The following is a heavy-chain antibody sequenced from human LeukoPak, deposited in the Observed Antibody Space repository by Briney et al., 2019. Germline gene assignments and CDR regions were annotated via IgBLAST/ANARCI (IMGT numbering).Heavy chain of an antibody. CDR2: IYYSGST. D-gene: IGHD2-15*01. CDR3: ASSEGTIGYCSGGSCRRGSFDY. CDR1: GGSISSYY. J-gene: IGHJ4*02. Sequence: PSETLSLTCTVSGGSISSYYWSWIRQPPGKGLEWIGYIYYSGSTNYNPSLKSRVTISVDTSKNQFSLKLSSVTAADTAVYYCASSEGTIGYCSGGSCRRGSFDYWGQGTLVTVSS. V-gene: IGHV4-59*08.